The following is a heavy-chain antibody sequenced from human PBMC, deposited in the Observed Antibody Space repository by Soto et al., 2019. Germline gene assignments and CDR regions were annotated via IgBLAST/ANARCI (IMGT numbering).Heavy chain of an antibody. V-gene: IGHV4-61*01. D-gene: IGHD3-22*01. CDR3: ARDYYDSSGTTTPYYYYGMDV. Sequence: KTSDTLSLTCTVSGGSVSSGSYYWSWIRQPPGKGLEWIGYIYYSGSTNYNPSLKSRVTISVDTSKNQFSLKLSSVTAADTAVYYCARDYYDSSGTTTPYYYYGMDVWGQGTTVTVSS. CDR1: GGSVSSGSYY. CDR2: IYYSGST. J-gene: IGHJ6*02.